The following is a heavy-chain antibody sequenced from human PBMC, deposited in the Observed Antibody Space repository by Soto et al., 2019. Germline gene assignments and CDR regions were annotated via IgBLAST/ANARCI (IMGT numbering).Heavy chain of an antibody. J-gene: IGHJ4*02. CDR2: IYGGGTT. CDR1: GFAVSSKY. V-gene: IGHV3-53*01. CDR3: VQTPGWPGFDF. Sequence: EVQLVESGGGLIQPGGSLRLSCAASGFAVSSKYMTWVRQPPGKGLEWVSVIYGGGTTYYANSVKRRFTISRDTSKNTLYLQMNSLSAEDTAVYYCVQTPGWPGFDFWGQGTVVTVSS. D-gene: IGHD6-19*01.